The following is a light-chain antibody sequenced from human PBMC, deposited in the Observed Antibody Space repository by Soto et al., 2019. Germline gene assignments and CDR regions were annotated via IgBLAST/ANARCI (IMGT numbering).Light chain of an antibody. CDR1: QSVRIY. J-gene: IGKJ5*01. V-gene: IGKV1-39*01. Sequence: IQMTQSPSSISASLGDRVTMPXRASQSVRIYLNWYPQEPVXXTKLXXXAEXSLQSGVPSRFSGSGSGTDFTLTISSLKPEEFATYYCQQSYSTPTITFGQGTRLEI. CDR2: AEX. CDR3: QQSYSTPTIT.